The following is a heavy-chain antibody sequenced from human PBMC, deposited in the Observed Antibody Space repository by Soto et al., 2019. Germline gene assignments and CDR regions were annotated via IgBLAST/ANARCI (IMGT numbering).Heavy chain of an antibody. D-gene: IGHD2-21*01. J-gene: IGHJ4*02. CDR2: IHYSGNT. Sequence: QVQLQESGPGLVKPSQTLSLTCTVSGDSIGTGGYYWDWIRQHPGKGPEWIGYIHYSGNTYYNPSPQRRPHHSPGPSKNPFPPPLSLGTAADPAVFYRSTEPGDFHGRTPPLFDSWGQGTLVTVSS. V-gene: IGHV4-31*03. CDR1: GDSIGTGGYY. CDR3: STEPGDFHGRTPPLFDS.